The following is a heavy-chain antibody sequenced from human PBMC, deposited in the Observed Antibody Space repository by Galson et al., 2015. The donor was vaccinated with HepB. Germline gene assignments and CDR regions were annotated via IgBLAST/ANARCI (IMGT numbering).Heavy chain of an antibody. D-gene: IGHD2-15*01. J-gene: IGHJ4*02. CDR3: ARVGGRGHTFDY. V-gene: IGHV1-69*08. CDR1: GGTFSSYP. Sequence: SVKVSCKASGGTFSSYPITWVRQAPGQGLEWLGRIIPLLGTTKYSQTSQDRVTITADKSTGTAYMELTDLTSEDTAIYYCARVGGRGHTFDYWGQGTQVTVSS. CDR2: IIPLLGTT.